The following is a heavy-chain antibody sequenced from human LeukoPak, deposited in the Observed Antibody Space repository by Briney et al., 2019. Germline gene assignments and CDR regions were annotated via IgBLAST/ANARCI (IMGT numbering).Heavy chain of an antibody. CDR2: IKQDGNEK. Sequence: GGSLRLSCAASGFTFSSYWMSWVRQAPGKGLEWVANIKQDGNEKYYLDSVRGRFTISRDNAKNSLYLQMNSLRAEDTAVYYCARDLGKIGGNSSPFDYWGQGTLVTVSS. J-gene: IGHJ4*02. CDR3: ARDLGKIGGNSSPFDY. V-gene: IGHV3-7*01. CDR1: GFTFSSYW. D-gene: IGHD4-23*01.